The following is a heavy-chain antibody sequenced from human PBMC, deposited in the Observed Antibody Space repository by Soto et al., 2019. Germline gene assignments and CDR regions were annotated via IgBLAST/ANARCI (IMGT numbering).Heavy chain of an antibody. CDR3: ARHVGNCPPGS. CDR1: GGSISSSNYH. Sequence: QLQLQESGPGLVKPSETLSLTCTVSGGSISSSNYHWGWIRQPPGKGLEWIGSMYYSGSTYYNPSLTSRVSISVDTSTHQFSLKLTSVTAADPAVYNCARHVGNCPPGSWGQGTLVTVSS. CDR2: MYYSGST. V-gene: IGHV4-39*01. D-gene: IGHD1-26*01. J-gene: IGHJ4*02.